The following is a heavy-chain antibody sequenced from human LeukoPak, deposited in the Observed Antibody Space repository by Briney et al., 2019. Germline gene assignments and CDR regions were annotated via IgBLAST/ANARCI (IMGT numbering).Heavy chain of an antibody. CDR2: MNPNSGNT. D-gene: IGHD3-10*01. Sequence: GASVKVSCKASGYTFTSYDINWVRQATGQGPEWMGWMNPNSGNTGYAQKFQGRVTMTRNTSISTAYMELSSLRSEDTAVYYCARAATMVRGVIRYYYYYGMDVWGQGTTVTVSS. V-gene: IGHV1-8*01. CDR3: ARAATMVRGVIRYYYYYGMDV. CDR1: GYTFTSYD. J-gene: IGHJ6*02.